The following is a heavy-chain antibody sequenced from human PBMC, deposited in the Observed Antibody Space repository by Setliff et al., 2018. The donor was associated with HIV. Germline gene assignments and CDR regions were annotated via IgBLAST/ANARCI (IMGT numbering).Heavy chain of an antibody. CDR2: VDPEDDET. D-gene: IGHD1-26*01. Sequence: ASVKVSCKVSGYTFTDYYMHWVQQAPGKGLEWMGLVDPEDDETIYAEKFQGRVTITADTSRDTAFMELSSLRSEDTAVYYCATADSGSYVFSPNYHSYDMDVWGQGTTVTVSS. CDR3: ATADSGSYVFSPNYHSYDMDV. V-gene: IGHV1-69-2*01. CDR1: GYTFTDYY. J-gene: IGHJ6*02.